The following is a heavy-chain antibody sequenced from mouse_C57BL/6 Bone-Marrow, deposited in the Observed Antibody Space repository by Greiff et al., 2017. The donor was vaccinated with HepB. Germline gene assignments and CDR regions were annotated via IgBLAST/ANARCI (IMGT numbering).Heavy chain of an antibody. J-gene: IGHJ1*03. Sequence: QVQLQQSGSELRSPGSSVKLSCKDFDSEVFPIAYMSWVRQKPGHGFEWIGGILPSIGRTIYGEKFEDKATLDADTLSNTAYLELNSLTSEDSAIYYCARDHGSSYDWYFDVWGTGTTVTVSS. CDR3: ARDHGSSYDWYFDV. CDR1: DSEVFPIAY. D-gene: IGHD1-1*01. CDR2: ILPSIGRT. V-gene: IGHV15-2*01.